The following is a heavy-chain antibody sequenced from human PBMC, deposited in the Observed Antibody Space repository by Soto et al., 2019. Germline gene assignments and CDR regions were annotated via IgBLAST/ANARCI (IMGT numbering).Heavy chain of an antibody. CDR2: INPNSGGT. CDR3: ARERAVAGTCFDY. J-gene: IGHJ4*02. V-gene: IGHV1-2*02. Sequence: ASVKVSCKASGYTLTGYYMHWVRQAPGQGLEWMGWINPNSGGTNYAQKFQGRVTMTRDTSISTAYMELSRLRSDDPAVYYCARERAVAGTCFDYWGQGTLVTVSS. CDR1: GYTLTGYY. D-gene: IGHD6-19*01.